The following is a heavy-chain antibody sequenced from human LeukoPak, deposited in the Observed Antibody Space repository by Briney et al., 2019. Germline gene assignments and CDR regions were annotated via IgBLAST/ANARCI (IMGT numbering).Heavy chain of an antibody. CDR1: GFTFDDYA. CDR2: ISWNSGSI. D-gene: IGHD3-22*01. J-gene: IGHJ4*02. Sequence: PGGSLRLSCAASGFTFDDYAMHWVRQAPGKGLEWVSGISWNSGSIGYADSVKGRFTISRDNAKNSLYLQMSSLRAEDTAVYYCARGDGYYYDSSGYSQGDYWGQGTLVTVSS. CDR3: ARGDGYYYDSSGYSQGDY. V-gene: IGHV3-9*01.